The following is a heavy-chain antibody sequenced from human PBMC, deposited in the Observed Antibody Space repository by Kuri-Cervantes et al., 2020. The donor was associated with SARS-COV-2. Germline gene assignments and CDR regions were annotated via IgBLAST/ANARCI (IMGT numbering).Heavy chain of an antibody. D-gene: IGHD6-13*01. V-gene: IGHV3-74*01. CDR2: INPDGSYT. Sequence: GGSLRLSCAASGFTFSGHWIHWVRQAPGKGLVWVSRINPDGSYTNNADSVKGRFTLSRDNAKNTLYLQMNSLRAEDTAVYYCARSFAATPGWWTSSSWYPIYGMDVWGQGTTVTVSS. CDR3: ARSFAATPGWWTSSSWYPIYGMDV. CDR1: GFTFSGHW. J-gene: IGHJ6*02.